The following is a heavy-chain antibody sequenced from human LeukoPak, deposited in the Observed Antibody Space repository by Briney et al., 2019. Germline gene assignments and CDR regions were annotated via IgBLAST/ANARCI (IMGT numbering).Heavy chain of an antibody. CDR2: ISSSSSTI. Sequence: GGSLRLSCAASGFTFSSYSMNWVRQAPGKGLEWVSYISSSSSTIYYADSVKGRFTIYRDNAKNSLYLQMNNLRAEDTAVYYCARGFDYCGQGTLVTVSS. CDR1: GFTFSSYS. CDR3: ARGFDY. J-gene: IGHJ4*02. V-gene: IGHV3-48*01.